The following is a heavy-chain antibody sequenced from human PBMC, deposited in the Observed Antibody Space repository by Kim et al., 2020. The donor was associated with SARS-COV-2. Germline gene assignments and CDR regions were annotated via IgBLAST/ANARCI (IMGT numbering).Heavy chain of an antibody. V-gene: IGHV3-33*01. Sequence: GGSLRLSCAASGFTFSSYGMHWVRQAPGKGLEWVAVIWYDGSNKYYADSVKGRFTISRDNSKNTLYLQMNSLRAEDTAVYYCARDGASPRFDYWGQGTLVTVSS. J-gene: IGHJ4*02. CDR1: GFTFSSYG. CDR2: IWYDGSNK. CDR3: ARDGASPRFDY. D-gene: IGHD3-16*01.